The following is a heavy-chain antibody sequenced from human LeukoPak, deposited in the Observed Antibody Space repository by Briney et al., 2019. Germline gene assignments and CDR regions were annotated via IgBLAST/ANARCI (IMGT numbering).Heavy chain of an antibody. CDR1: GGTFSSYA. Sequence: GASVKVSCKASGGTFSSYAISWVRQAPGQGLEWMGRIIPILGIANYAQKFQGRVTITADKSTSTAYMELSSLRSEDTAVYYCASEQSLLPLKYYFDYWGQGTLVTVSS. V-gene: IGHV1-69*04. CDR3: ASEQSLLPLKYYFDY. CDR2: IIPILGIA. D-gene: IGHD3-22*01. J-gene: IGHJ4*02.